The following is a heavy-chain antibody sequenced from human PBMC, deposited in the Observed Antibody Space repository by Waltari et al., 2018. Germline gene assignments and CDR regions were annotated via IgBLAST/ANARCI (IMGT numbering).Heavy chain of an antibody. J-gene: IGHJ4*02. CDR2: ISSSSSYI. V-gene: IGHV3-21*01. Sequence: EVQLVESGGGLVKPGGSLRRSCAASGSTFSSYSMNWVRQDPGKGLEWVSSISSSSSYIYYADSVKGRFTISRDNAKNSLYLQMNSLRAEDTAVYYCASIAVAGTGGFDYWGQGTLVTVSS. CDR1: GSTFSSYS. D-gene: IGHD6-19*01. CDR3: ASIAVAGTGGFDY.